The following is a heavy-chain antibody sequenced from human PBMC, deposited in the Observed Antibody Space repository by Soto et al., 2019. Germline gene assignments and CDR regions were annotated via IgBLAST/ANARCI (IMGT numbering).Heavy chain of an antibody. CDR3: ARDQVAKWAPGSAMVNYYYGMDA. D-gene: IGHD5-18*01. CDR1: GYTFTSYG. CDR2: ISVDNGNT. Sequence: GASAELTCKASGYTFTSYGISWVRQATRQGLEWMGWISVDNGNTNYAQKLQGRVTMTTATSTSTAYMELRSLRSDDTAVYYCARDQVAKWAPGSAMVNYYYGMDAWGQGTTVTVSS. V-gene: IGHV1-18*04. J-gene: IGHJ6*02.